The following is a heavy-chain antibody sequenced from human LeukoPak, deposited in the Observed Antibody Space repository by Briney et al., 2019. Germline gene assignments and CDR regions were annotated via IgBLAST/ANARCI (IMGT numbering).Heavy chain of an antibody. CDR1: GFTFSSYA. J-gene: IGHJ4*02. CDR2: ISGSGGTT. V-gene: IGHV3-23*01. CDR3: AKEADNSGWYVDF. D-gene: IGHD6-19*01. Sequence: GGSLRLSCAASGFTFSSYAMSWVRQAPGKGLEWVSVISGSGGTTYYADSVKGRFAISRDTSKNTLYLQMNNLGAEDTAVYYCAKEADNSGWYVDFWGQGTLVTVSS.